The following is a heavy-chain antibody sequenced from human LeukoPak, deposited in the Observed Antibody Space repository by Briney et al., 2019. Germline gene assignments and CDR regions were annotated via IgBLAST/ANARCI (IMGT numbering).Heavy chain of an antibody. CDR1: GFTFSIFG. D-gene: IGHD6-13*01. J-gene: IGHJ4*02. V-gene: IGHV3-30*03. CDR3: ASAPGYSSSWYVFLGY. Sequence: PGGSLRLSCTASGFTFSIFGMHWVRQAPGKGLEWVAVISYDGSNKYYADSVKGRFTISRDNSKNTLYLQMNSLRAEDTAVYYCASAPGYSSSWYVFLGYWGQGTLVTVSS. CDR2: ISYDGSNK.